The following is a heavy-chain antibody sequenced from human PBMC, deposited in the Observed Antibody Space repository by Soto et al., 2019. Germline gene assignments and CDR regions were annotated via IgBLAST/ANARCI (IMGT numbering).Heavy chain of an antibody. CDR2: INHGGST. CDR1: GGSFTGYY. J-gene: IGHJ4*02. V-gene: IGHV4-34*01. Sequence: KPSETLSLTCAVHGGSFTGYYWSWIRQPPGKALEWVGEINHGGSTNYNPSLKSRVTISLDTSKNQFSLNLTSVTAADTAFYCTRVPMMYYGAGTYGYFDSWGQGTLVTVSS. CDR3: RVPMMYYGAGTYGYFDS. D-gene: IGHD3-10*01.